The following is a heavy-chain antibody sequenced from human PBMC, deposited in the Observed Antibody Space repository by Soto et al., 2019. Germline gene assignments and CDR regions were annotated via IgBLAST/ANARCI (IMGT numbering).Heavy chain of an antibody. Sequence: ASVKVSCKASGGTFSSYAISWVRQAPGQGLEWMGGIIPIFGTANYAQKFQGRVTITADESTSTAYMELSSLRSEDTAVYYCARAYYYDSSGYYPNWFDPWGQGTLVTAPQ. D-gene: IGHD3-22*01. CDR3: ARAYYYDSSGYYPNWFDP. CDR1: GGTFSSYA. CDR2: IIPIFGTA. V-gene: IGHV1-69*13. J-gene: IGHJ5*02.